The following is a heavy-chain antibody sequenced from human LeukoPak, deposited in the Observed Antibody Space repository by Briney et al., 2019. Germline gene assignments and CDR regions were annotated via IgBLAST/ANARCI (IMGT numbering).Heavy chain of an antibody. CDR2: SGSGGST. CDR1: GFIFSSYG. CDR3: AKGDYRGSYYFDY. V-gene: IGHV3-23*01. D-gene: IGHD1-26*01. J-gene: IGHJ4*02. Sequence: PGGSLRLSCAVSGFIFSSYGMSWVRQAPGKGLEWVSVSGSGGSTYYADSVKGRFTISRDNYKNTLYLQMNSLRAEDTAVYYCAKGDYRGSYYFDYWGQGTLVTVSS.